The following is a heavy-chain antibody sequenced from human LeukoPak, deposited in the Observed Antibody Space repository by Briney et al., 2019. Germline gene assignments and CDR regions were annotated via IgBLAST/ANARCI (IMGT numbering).Heavy chain of an antibody. CDR2: ISSGGGTV. V-gene: IGHV3-48*03. CDR1: GFTFSSYE. J-gene: IGHJ4*01. Sequence: GGSLRLSCAASGFTFSSYEMNWVRPAPGKGLAWVSYISSGGGTVYYADSVKGRFAISRDNAKNSLYLHMISLRAEDTAVYYCASRGLYYDYVHGFWGHGTLVTVSS. CDR3: ASRGLYYDYVHGF. D-gene: IGHD3-16*01.